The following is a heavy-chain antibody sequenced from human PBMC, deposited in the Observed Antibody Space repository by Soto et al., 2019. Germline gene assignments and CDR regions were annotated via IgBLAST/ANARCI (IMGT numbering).Heavy chain of an antibody. Sequence: QVQLQESGPGLVKPSQTLSLSCTVAGGSISSGNYYWSWIRQHPGKGLEWNGYIYYSGSTYYNPSLKSRVTISVDTSKNQFSLKLSSVTAADTAMYYCARTSYDTSGTAADPWGQGTLVTVSS. CDR1: GGSISSGNYY. CDR2: IYYSGST. J-gene: IGHJ5*02. D-gene: IGHD3-22*01. V-gene: IGHV4-31*03. CDR3: ARTSYDTSGTAADP.